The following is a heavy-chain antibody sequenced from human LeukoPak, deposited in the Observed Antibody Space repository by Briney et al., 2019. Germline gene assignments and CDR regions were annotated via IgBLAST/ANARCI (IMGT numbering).Heavy chain of an antibody. Sequence: SETLSLTCTVSGGSISSYYWSWIRQPAGKGLEWIGRIYTSGSTNYNPSLKSRVTMSVDTSKNQFSLKLSSVTAADTAVYYCARAAYSSPYYYYGMDVWGQETTVTVSS. V-gene: IGHV4-4*07. CDR1: GGSISSYY. D-gene: IGHD6-13*01. CDR3: ARAAYSSPYYYYGMDV. J-gene: IGHJ6*02. CDR2: IYTSGST.